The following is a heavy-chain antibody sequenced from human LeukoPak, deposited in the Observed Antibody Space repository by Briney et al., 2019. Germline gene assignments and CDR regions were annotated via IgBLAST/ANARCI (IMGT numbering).Heavy chain of an antibody. D-gene: IGHD3-22*01. CDR3: ARDRGWGHYYDSSGYYLSGPSY. Sequence: ASVKVSCKASGYTFTSYGISWVRQAPGQGLEWMGWISAYNGNTNYAQKLQGRVTMTTDTSTSTAYMELRSLRSDDTAVYYCARDRGWGHYYDSSGYYLSGPSYWGQGTLVTVSS. CDR2: ISAYNGNT. V-gene: IGHV1-18*01. J-gene: IGHJ4*02. CDR1: GYTFTSYG.